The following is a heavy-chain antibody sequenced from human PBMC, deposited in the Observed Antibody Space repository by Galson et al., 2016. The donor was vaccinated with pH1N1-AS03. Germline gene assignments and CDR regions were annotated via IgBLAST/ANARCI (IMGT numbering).Heavy chain of an antibody. CDR2: ISTSGTTI. J-gene: IGHJ3*02. Sequence: SLRLSCAASGFSFSDYSMDWVRQTPGRGLQWLSFISTSGTTIYYADSVKGRFPISSNNAKNSLFLPMNTLRTGDTAVYYCARGWRENSFDMWGQGTMVNVSS. CDR3: ARGWRENSFDM. D-gene: IGHD2/OR15-2a*01. CDR1: GFSFSDYS. V-gene: IGHV3-11*04.